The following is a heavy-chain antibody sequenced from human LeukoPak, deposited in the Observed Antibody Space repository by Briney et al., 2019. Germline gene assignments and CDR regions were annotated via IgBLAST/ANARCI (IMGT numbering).Heavy chain of an antibody. Sequence: ASVKVSCKASGYTFTGYNMHWVRQAPGQGLEWMGWINPNSGGTNYAQKFQGRVTMTRDTSISTAYMELSRLRSDDTAVYYCARDYYYDSSGDDYWGQGTLVTVSS. D-gene: IGHD3-22*01. CDR2: INPNSGGT. CDR3: ARDYYYDSSGDDY. V-gene: IGHV1-2*02. CDR1: GYTFTGYN. J-gene: IGHJ4*02.